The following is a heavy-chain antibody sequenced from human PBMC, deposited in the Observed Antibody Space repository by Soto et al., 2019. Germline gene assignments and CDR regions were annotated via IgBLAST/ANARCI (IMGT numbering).Heavy chain of an antibody. D-gene: IGHD3-3*01. Sequence: ASVKVSCKASGYTFTSYGISWVRQAPGQGLEWMGWISAYNGNTNYAQKLQGRVTMTTDTSTSTAYMELRSLRSDDTAVYYCERGTIFGFYYYYMDVWGKGTTVTVPS. CDR1: GYTFTSYG. V-gene: IGHV1-18*01. J-gene: IGHJ6*03. CDR3: ERGTIFGFYYYYMDV. CDR2: ISAYNGNT.